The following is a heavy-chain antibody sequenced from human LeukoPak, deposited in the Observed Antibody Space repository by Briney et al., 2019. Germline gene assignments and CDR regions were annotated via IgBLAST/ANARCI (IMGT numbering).Heavy chain of an antibody. J-gene: IGHJ4*02. Sequence: SETLSLTCAVYGGSFSGYYWSWIRQPPGKGLEWIGEINHSGSTNYNPSLKSRVTISVDTSKNQFSLKLSSVTAADTAVYYCARAGALHPQARSYCSSTSCYHYVDYWGQGTLVTVSS. V-gene: IGHV4-34*01. CDR1: GGSFSGYY. D-gene: IGHD2-2*01. CDR3: ARAGALHPQARSYCSSTSCYHYVDY. CDR2: INHSGST.